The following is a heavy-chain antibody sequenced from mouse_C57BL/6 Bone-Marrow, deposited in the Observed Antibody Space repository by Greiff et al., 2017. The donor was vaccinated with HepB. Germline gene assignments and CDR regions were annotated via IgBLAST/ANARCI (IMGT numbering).Heavy chain of an antibody. CDR1: GYTFTSYW. V-gene: IGHV1-50*01. J-gene: IGHJ2*01. Sequence: QVQLQQPGAELVKPGASVKLSCKASGYTFTSYWMQWVKQRPGQGLEWIGEIDPSDSYTNYTQKFKGKATLTVDTSSSTAYMQLSSLTSEDSAVYYCARRGVYDYFDYWGQGTTLTVSS. D-gene: IGHD2-3*01. CDR2: IDPSDSYT. CDR3: ARRGVYDYFDY.